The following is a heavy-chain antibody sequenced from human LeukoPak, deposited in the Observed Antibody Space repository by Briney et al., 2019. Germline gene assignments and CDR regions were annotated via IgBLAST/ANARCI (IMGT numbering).Heavy chain of an antibody. CDR2: INPSGGST. Sequence: ASVKVSCKASGYILSSYNMHWVRQAPGQGLEWMGIINPSGGSTSYAQKFQGRVTMTRDTSASTVYMELSSLRSEDTAVYYCARTETAYIAAAADYWGQGTLVTVSS. D-gene: IGHD6-13*01. V-gene: IGHV1-46*01. CDR1: GYILSSYN. CDR3: ARTETAYIAAAADY. J-gene: IGHJ4*02.